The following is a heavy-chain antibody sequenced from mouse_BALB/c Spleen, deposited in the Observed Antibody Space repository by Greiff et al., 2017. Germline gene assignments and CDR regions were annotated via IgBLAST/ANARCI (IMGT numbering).Heavy chain of an antibody. Sequence: DVKLVESGPGLVKPSQSLSLTCTVTGYSITSDYAWNWIRQFPGNKLEWMGYISYSGSTSYNPSLKSRISITRDTSKNQFFLQLNSVTTEDTATYYCARRPGSSYSYWYFDVWGAGTTVTVSS. V-gene: IGHV3-2*02. D-gene: IGHD1-1*01. CDR1: GYSITSDYA. CDR3: ARRPGSSYSYWYFDV. CDR2: ISYSGST. J-gene: IGHJ1*01.